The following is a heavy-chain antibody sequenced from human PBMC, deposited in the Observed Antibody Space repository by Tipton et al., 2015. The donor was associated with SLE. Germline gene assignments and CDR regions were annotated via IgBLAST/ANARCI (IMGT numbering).Heavy chain of an antibody. CDR1: GGSITSYY. J-gene: IGHJ6*02. Sequence: LRLSCTVSGGSITSYYWSWIRQPPGRALEWIGYIYYTGSTNYNSSLKSRVTISVDRSKNQFSLSLSSVTAADTAVYFCARDSQFDWHSSLDVWGQGTTVIVSS. CDR3: ARDSQFDWHSSLDV. V-gene: IGHV4-59*01. D-gene: IGHD3-9*01. CDR2: IYYTGST.